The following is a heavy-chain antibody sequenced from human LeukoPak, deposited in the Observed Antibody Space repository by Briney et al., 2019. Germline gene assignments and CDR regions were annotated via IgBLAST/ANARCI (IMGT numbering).Heavy chain of an antibody. CDR2: IYYSGST. CDR3: ARVGTDYDFWSGYPTFDY. V-gene: IGHV4-39*07. J-gene: IGHJ4*02. D-gene: IGHD3-3*01. Sequence: SETLSLTCTVSGGYISSYYWGWIRQPPGKGLEWIGSIYYSGSTYYNPSLKSRVTISVDTSKNQFSLKLSSVTAADTAVYYCARVGTDYDFWSGYPTFDYWGQGTLVTVSS. CDR1: GGYISSYY.